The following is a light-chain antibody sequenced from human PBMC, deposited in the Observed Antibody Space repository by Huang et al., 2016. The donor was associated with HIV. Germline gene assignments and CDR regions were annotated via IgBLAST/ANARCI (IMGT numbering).Light chain of an antibody. V-gene: IGKV3-15*01. CDR2: GAS. J-gene: IGKJ5*01. CDR1: QSVSNT. Sequence: EIVMTQSPATLSVSPGERATLSCRASQSVSNTLAWYQQKPGQSPRRLIYGASTRATGIPARFSGSGTGTEFTLTISSLQSEDVAVYYCQQYNNWPITFGEGTRLEI. CDR3: QQYNNWPIT.